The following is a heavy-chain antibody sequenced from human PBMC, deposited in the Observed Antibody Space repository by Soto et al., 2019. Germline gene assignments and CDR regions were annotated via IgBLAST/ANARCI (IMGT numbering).Heavy chain of an antibody. V-gene: IGHV3-23*01. D-gene: IGHD2-2*02. CDR1: GFTFSSYA. J-gene: IGHJ6*02. CDR3: AKGEVPAAIPYARYYYYGMDV. CDR2: ISGSGGST. Sequence: GGSLRLSYAASGFTFSSYAMSWVRHAPGKGLVWVSAISGSGGSTYYADSVKGRFNISRDNSKNTLYLQMNSLRAEDTAVYYCAKGEVPAAIPYARYYYYGMDVWGQGTTVTVSS.